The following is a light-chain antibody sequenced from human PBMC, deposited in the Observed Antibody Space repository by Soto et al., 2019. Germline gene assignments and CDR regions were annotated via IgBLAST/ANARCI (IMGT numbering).Light chain of an antibody. V-gene: IGLV1-44*01. Sequence: QSVLTQPPSASGTPGQRVTISCSGSSSNIGSNTVNWYQQLPGTAPKLLIYSNNQRPSGVPDRFSDSKSGTSASLAISGLQSEDEADYYCAAWDDSSVVFSGGTKLTVL. J-gene: IGLJ2*01. CDR3: AAWDDSSVV. CDR1: SSNIGSNT. CDR2: SNN.